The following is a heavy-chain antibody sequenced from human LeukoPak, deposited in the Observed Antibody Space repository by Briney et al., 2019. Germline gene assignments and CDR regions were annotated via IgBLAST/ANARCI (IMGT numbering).Heavy chain of an antibody. CDR3: ARAVRYDYVWGSYLDY. J-gene: IGHJ4*02. CDR1: GFTFSSYE. CDR2: ISSSGSTI. V-gene: IGHV3-48*03. Sequence: QPGGSLRLSCAASGFTFSSYEMNWVRQAPGMGLEWVSYISSSGSTIYYADSVKGRFTISRDNAKDSLYLQMNSLRAEDTAVYYCARAVRYDYVWGSYLDYWGQGTLVTVSS. D-gene: IGHD3-16*02.